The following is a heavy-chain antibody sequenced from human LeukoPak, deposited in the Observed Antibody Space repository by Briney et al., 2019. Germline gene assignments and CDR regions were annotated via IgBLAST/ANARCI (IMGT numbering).Heavy chain of an antibody. CDR2: INHSGST. CDR3: ARGGRFHVIGMIVVVTPPFDY. J-gene: IGHJ4*02. V-gene: IGHV4-34*01. D-gene: IGHD3-22*01. CDR1: GGSFSGYY. Sequence: PSETLSLTCAVYGGSFSGYYWSWIRQPPGKGLEWIGEINHSGSTNYNPSLKSRVTISVDTSKNQFSLKLSSVTAADTAVYYCARGGRFHVIGMIVVVTPPFDYWGQGTVVTVSS.